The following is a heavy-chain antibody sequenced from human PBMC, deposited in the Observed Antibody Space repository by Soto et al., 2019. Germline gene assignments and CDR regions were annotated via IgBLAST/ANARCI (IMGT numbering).Heavy chain of an antibody. Sequence: QVQLVESGGGVVQPGRSLRLSCAASGFTFSSYGMHWVRQAPGKGLEWVAVISYDGSNKYYADSVKGRFTISRDNSENTLYLQMNSLRAVDTAVYYCAKERDIVVVVAPIDYWGQGPLVTVAP. CDR2: ISYDGSNK. CDR3: AKERDIVVVVAPIDY. J-gene: IGHJ4*02. CDR1: GFTFSSYG. D-gene: IGHD2-15*01. V-gene: IGHV3-30*18.